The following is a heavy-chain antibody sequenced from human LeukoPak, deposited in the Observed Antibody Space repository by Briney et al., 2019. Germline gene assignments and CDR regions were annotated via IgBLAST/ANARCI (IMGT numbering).Heavy chain of an antibody. Sequence: SETLSLTCAVYGGSFSGYYWSWIRQPAGKGLEWIGRIYTSGSTNYNPSLKSRVTTSVDTSKNQFSLKLSSVTAADTAVYYCARDHYYGSGSYYNWGQGTLVTVSS. CDR3: ARDHYYGSGSYYN. CDR2: IYTSGST. D-gene: IGHD3-10*01. J-gene: IGHJ4*02. CDR1: GGSFSGYY. V-gene: IGHV4-4*07.